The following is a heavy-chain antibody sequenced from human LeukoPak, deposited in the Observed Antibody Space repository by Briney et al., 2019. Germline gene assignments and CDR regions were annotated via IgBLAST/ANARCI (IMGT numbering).Heavy chain of an antibody. V-gene: IGHV3-38-3*01. D-gene: IGHD3-22*01. CDR2: ISGGST. J-gene: IGHJ4*02. CDR1: GFTVSSNE. Sequence: PGGSLRLSCAASGFTVSSNEMSWVRQAPGKGLEWVSSISGGSTYYADSRKGRFTISRDNPKNTLHLQMNSLRAEDTAVYYCKKGPNVPHQAYYYDSSGYYSFDHWGQGTLVTVSS. CDR3: KKGPNVPHQAYYYDSSGYYSFDH.